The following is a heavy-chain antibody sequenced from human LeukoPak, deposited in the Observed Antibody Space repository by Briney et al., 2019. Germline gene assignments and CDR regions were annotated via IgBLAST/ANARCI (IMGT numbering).Heavy chain of an antibody. D-gene: IGHD5-18*01. CDR2: ISGSGDST. CDR1: GFTLSNVW. V-gene: IGHV3-23*01. CDR3: ARDRGYSFGLLFDY. J-gene: IGHJ4*02. Sequence: PGRSLRLSCAASGFTLSNVWMSWVRQAPGKGLEWVSAISGSGDSTYYADSVKGRFTISRDNSKNTLYLQMNSLRAEDTAVYYCARDRGYSFGLLFDYWGPGTLVTVSS.